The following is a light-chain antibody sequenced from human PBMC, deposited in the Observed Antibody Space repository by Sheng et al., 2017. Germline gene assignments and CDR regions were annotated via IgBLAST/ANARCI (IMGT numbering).Light chain of an antibody. J-gene: IGKJ2*01. CDR1: QSVGSN. CDR3: HQYGGSPYT. Sequence: EIVMTQSPATLSVSPGERATLSCRASQSVGSNLAWYQQRPDRAPRLLIYAASSRATGIPDRFSGSGSGTDFTLTISRLEPEDFAVYYCHQYGGSPYTFGQGTKLEI. CDR2: AAS. V-gene: IGKV3-20*01.